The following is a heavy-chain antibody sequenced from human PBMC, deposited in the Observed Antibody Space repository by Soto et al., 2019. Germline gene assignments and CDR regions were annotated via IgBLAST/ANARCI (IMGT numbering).Heavy chain of an antibody. CDR1: GYSFTTYW. J-gene: IGHJ6*02. CDR2: INPGDSDI. Sequence: PGESLKISCKGSGYSFTTYWIAWVRQMPGKGLELMGIINPGDSDIRYSPSFQGQVTLSVDRSTSTAYLQWSSLKASDTAMYYCARHEQYYYHYYGMDVWGQGTSGTVS. CDR3: ARHEQYYYHYYGMDV. V-gene: IGHV5-51*01.